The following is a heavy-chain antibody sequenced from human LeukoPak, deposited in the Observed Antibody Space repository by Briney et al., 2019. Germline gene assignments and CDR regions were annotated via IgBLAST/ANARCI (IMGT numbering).Heavy chain of an antibody. Sequence: QPGGSLRLSCAASGFTFSSYEMNWVRQAPGKGLEWVSYISRSGSTIYYADSVKGRSTISRDNAKNSLYLQMNSLRAEDTAVYYCARETMVRGDGRAFDIWGQGTMVTVSS. V-gene: IGHV3-48*03. D-gene: IGHD3-10*01. CDR2: ISRSGSTI. CDR1: GFTFSSYE. CDR3: ARETMVRGDGRAFDI. J-gene: IGHJ3*02.